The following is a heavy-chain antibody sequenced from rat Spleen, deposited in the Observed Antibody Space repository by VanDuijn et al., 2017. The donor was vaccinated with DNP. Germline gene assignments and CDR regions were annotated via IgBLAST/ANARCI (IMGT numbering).Heavy chain of an antibody. J-gene: IGHJ4*01. CDR2: ISTSGGST. CDR1: GFTFSNYD. V-gene: IGHV5-25*01. CDR3: ARLRVYNGYAMDA. D-gene: IGHD1-10*01. Sequence: EVQLVESGGGLVQPGRSLKLSCAASGFTFSNYDMAWVRQAPTKGLEWVASISTSGGSTYYRDSVKGRFTVSRDNAKSTLYLQMDSLRSEDTATYYCARLRVYNGYAMDAWGQGTSVTVSS.